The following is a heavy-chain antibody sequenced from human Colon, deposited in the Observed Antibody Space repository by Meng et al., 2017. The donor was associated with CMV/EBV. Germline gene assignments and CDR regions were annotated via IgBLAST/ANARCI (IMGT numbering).Heavy chain of an antibody. CDR2: INGDGSDT. Sequence: EVQLVESGGGLVQPGGSLRLSCAASGFGFGHLWMHWVRQAPGKGLVWVSYINGDGSDTHYADSVKGRFTISRDNAKNTLYLQVNSLTSEDTAMYYCARGGDGGLDYWGQGTLVTVSS. CDR1: GFGFGHLW. D-gene: IGHD3-16*01. V-gene: IGHV3-74*01. J-gene: IGHJ4*02. CDR3: ARGGDGGLDY.